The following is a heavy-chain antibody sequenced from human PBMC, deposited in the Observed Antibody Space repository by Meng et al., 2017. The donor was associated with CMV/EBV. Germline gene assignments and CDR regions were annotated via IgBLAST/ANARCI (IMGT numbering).Heavy chain of an antibody. D-gene: IGHD4-17*01. CDR1: GFTFDDYA. CDR3: AKDIPYGEYGMDV. V-gene: IGHV3-9*01. J-gene: IGHJ6*02. Sequence: GGSLRLSCAASGFTFDDYAMHWVRQAPGKGLEWVSGISWNSGSIGYADSVKGRFTISRDNAKNSLYPQMNSLRAEDTALYYCAKDIPYGEYGMDVWGQGTTVTVSS. CDR2: ISWNSGSI.